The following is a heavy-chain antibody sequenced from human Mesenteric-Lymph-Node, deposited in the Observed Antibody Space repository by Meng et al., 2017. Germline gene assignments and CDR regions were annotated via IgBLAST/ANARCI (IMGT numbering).Heavy chain of an antibody. D-gene: IGHD2-21*02. V-gene: IGHV4-4*02. CDR3: ARVVTALWGYYFDY. J-gene: IGHJ4*02. CDR1: GGSISSSNW. CDR2: IYHSGST. Sequence: GERQGSGPGLVKPSGTLPPTCAVSGGSISSSNWWSWVRQPPGKGLEWIGEIYHSGSTNYNPSLKSRVTISVDKSKNQFSLKLSSVTAADTAVYYCARVVTALWGYYFDYWGQGTLVTVSS.